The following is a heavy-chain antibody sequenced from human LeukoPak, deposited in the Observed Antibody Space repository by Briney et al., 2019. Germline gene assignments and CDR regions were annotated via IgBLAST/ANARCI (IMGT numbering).Heavy chain of an antibody. J-gene: IGHJ4*02. CDR1: GFIFRNYG. Sequence: GSLRLPCAASGFIFRNYGMSWLRQAPGKGLEWIGYIYYSGSTNYNPSLKSRVTISVDTSKNQFSLKLSSVTAADTAVYYCASYAVVTQTFDYWGQGTLVTVSS. CDR3: ASYAVVTQTFDY. D-gene: IGHD4-23*01. CDR2: IYYSGST. V-gene: IGHV4-59*01.